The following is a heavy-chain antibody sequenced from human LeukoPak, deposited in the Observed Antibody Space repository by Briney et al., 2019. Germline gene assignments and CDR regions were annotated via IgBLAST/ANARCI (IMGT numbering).Heavy chain of an antibody. J-gene: IGHJ5*02. CDR1: GFTLSSYS. V-gene: IGHV3-21*01. CDR3: ARVSGYCSGGSCYSWFGP. CDR2: ISSSSSYI. D-gene: IGHD2-15*01. Sequence: GGSLRLSCAASGFTLSSYSMNWVRQAPGKGLEWVSSISSSSSYIYYADSVKGRFTISRDNAKNSLYLQMNSLRAEDTAVYYCARVSGYCSGGSCYSWFGPWGQGTLVTVSS.